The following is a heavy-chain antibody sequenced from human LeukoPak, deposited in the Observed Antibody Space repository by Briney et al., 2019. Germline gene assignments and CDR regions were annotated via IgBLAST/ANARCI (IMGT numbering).Heavy chain of an antibody. D-gene: IGHD3-22*01. Sequence: SETLSLTCTVSSGSISSSGYYWGWIRQPPGKGLEWAGSIYYSGDTYYNPSLGTRVSMSVDTSKNQFSLKLSSVTAADTAVYYCARSRNYYDSSGYYFPYYYYMDVWGKGTTVTVSS. V-gene: IGHV4-39*01. J-gene: IGHJ6*03. CDR1: SGSISSSGYY. CDR3: ARSRNYYDSSGYYFPYYYYMDV. CDR2: IYYSGDT.